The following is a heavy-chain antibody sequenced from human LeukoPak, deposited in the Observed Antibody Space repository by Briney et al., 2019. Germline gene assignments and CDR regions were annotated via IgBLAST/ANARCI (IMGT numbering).Heavy chain of an antibody. Sequence: SVKVSCKASGYTFTGYYMHWVRQDPGQGLEWMGWINPNSGGTNYAQKFQGWVTMTRDTSISTAYMELSRLRSDDTAVYYCARAVAGNKDAFDIWGQGTLVTVSS. CDR3: ARAVAGNKDAFDI. CDR2: INPNSGGT. V-gene: IGHV1-2*04. J-gene: IGHJ3*02. CDR1: GYTFTGYY. D-gene: IGHD6-19*01.